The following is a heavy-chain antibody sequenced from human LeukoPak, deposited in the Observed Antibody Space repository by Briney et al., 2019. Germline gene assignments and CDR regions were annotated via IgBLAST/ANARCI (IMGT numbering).Heavy chain of an antibody. Sequence: GGSLRLSCTVSGFTVSSNSMSWVRQAPGKGLEWVSFIYSDNTHYSGSVKGRFTISRDNSKNTLYLQMNSLRAEDRAVYYCAKGAYRPYYYDSSGYYYYFDYWGQGTLVTVSS. CDR1: GFTVSSNS. J-gene: IGHJ4*02. D-gene: IGHD3-22*01. CDR2: IYSDNT. CDR3: AKGAYRPYYYDSSGYYYYFDY. V-gene: IGHV3-53*01.